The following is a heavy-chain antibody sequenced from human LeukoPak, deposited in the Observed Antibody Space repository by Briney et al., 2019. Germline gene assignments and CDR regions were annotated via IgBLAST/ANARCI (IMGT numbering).Heavy chain of an antibody. Sequence: SQTLSLACAVSGGSISSGGYSWSWIRQPPGKGLEWIGYIYYSGSTYYNPSLKSRVTISVDTSKNQFSLKLSSVTAADTAVYYCARAGYDFWSGYYLNDYWGQGTLVTVSS. V-gene: IGHV4-30-4*08. CDR1: GGSISSGGYS. CDR3: ARAGYDFWSGYYLNDY. CDR2: IYYSGST. D-gene: IGHD3-3*01. J-gene: IGHJ4*02.